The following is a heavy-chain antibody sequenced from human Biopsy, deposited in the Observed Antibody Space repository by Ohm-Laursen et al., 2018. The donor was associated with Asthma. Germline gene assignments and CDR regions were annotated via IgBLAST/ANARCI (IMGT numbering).Heavy chain of an antibody. J-gene: IGHJ6*02. CDR2: LFHSGTT. CDR1: GASINSGGYS. V-gene: IGHV4-30-2*01. D-gene: IGHD3-9*01. Sequence: TLSLTWAVSGASINSGGYSWKWIRQPPRKGLELIAYLFHSGTTYYNPSLKNRVTISVDRSQRQFSLKVNSVTAADTAVYYCARMNTLIQAANYFSYAMDVWGQGTTVTVSS. CDR3: ARMNTLIQAANYFSYAMDV.